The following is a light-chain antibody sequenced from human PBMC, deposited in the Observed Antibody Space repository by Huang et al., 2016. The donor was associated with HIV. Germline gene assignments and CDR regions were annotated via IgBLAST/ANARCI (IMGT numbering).Light chain of an antibody. Sequence: EIVMTQSPATLSVSPGERTTLSCRASQSVGSNLAWYQQKPGQAPRLLISGASTSAAGIPARFSGSGSGTEFALTISNLQSEDFAVYYCQQYNNWPLTFAGGTKVEIK. CDR1: QSVGSN. V-gene: IGKV3-15*01. CDR2: GAS. CDR3: QQYNNWPLT. J-gene: IGKJ4*01.